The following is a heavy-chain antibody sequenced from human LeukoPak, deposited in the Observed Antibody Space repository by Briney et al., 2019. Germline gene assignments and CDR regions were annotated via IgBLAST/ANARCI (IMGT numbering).Heavy chain of an antibody. J-gene: IGHJ4*02. CDR3: ARDSSGYYDSSGYYVDY. CDR2: IYYSGST. V-gene: IGHV4-39*02. D-gene: IGHD3-22*01. Sequence: SETLSLTCAVSGGSISSNSYYWGWIRQPPGKGLEWIGSIYYSGSTYYNPSLKSRVTISVDTSKNQFSLKLSSVTAADTAVYYCARDSSGYYDSSGYYVDYWGQGTLVTVSS. CDR1: GGSISSNSYY.